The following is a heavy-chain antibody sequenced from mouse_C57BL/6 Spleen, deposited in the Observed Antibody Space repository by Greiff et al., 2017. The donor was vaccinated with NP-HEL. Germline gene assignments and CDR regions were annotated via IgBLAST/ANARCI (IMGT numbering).Heavy chain of an antibody. Sequence: QVQLQQPGAELVKPGASVKLSCKASGYTFTSYWMQWVKQRPGQGLEWIGEIDPSDSYTNYNQKFKGKATLTVDTSSSTAYMQLRSLTSEDSAVYYCARSAGTGSYAMDYWGQGTSVTVSS. D-gene: IGHD4-1*01. CDR1: GYTFTSYW. CDR2: IDPSDSYT. V-gene: IGHV1-50*01. CDR3: ARSAGTGSYAMDY. J-gene: IGHJ4*01.